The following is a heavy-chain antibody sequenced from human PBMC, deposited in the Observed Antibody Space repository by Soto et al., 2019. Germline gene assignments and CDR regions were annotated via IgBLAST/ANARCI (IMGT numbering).Heavy chain of an antibody. CDR3: ASAVANIRNRLDM. CDR2: ISSDGSVT. CDR1: GFTFSNHW. D-gene: IGHD5-12*01. V-gene: IGHV3-74*01. J-gene: IGHJ3*02. Sequence: EVQLVESGGDLLQPGGSLRLSCAASGFTFSNHWIHWVRQAPGKGLVWVSRISSDGSVTTYADSVKGRLTISRDNAKNTLYLQMNSLTAEDSAVYYCASAVANIRNRLDMWGQGTMVTVSS.